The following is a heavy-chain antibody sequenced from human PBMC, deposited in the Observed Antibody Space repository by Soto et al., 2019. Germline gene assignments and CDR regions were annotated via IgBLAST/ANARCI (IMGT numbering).Heavy chain of an antibody. CDR2: IIPIFGTT. Sequence: GASVKVSCKTSGGTFGTYGIGWARQAPGQGLEWMGGIIPIFGTTNYAQKFQGRVTVTADESTSTAYMELSSLRSEDTAVYYCARGAPVAVAGLDYFDYWGQGTLVTVSS. J-gene: IGHJ4*02. CDR1: GGTFGTYG. V-gene: IGHV1-69*13. D-gene: IGHD6-19*01. CDR3: ARGAPVAVAGLDYFDY.